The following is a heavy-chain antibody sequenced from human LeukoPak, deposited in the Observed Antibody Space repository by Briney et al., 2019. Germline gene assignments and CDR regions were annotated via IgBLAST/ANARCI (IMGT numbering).Heavy chain of an antibody. Sequence: ASVKVSCKASGYTFTSYDFNWVRQAPGQGLEWMGRIDPNTGGTKSAKNFQGRVTMTRDTSISTAYMALSGLRSDDTAVYYCASLYDIVGTTVDYWGQGTLVTVSS. D-gene: IGHD1-26*01. CDR2: IDPNTGGT. CDR1: GYTFTSYD. J-gene: IGHJ4*02. CDR3: ASLYDIVGTTVDY. V-gene: IGHV1-2*06.